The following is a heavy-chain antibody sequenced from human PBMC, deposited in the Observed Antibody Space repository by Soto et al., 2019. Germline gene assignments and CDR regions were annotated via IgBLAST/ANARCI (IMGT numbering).Heavy chain of an antibody. CDR2: VHISGHS. D-gene: IGHD2-15*01. J-gene: IGHJ5*01. CDR3: ARVRQGCSAINCYFDP. CDR1: GGSVRAPDW. V-gene: IGHV4-4*02. Sequence: QVHLQESGPGLVAPSGTLSLTCTLSGGSVRAPDWWNWVRQSPDKGLVGIAEVHISGHSNYNPSLRSRVSVSIDSSKTQFYLNLNSVTAADTAIYYCARVRQGCSAINCYFDPWGQGTQVTISS.